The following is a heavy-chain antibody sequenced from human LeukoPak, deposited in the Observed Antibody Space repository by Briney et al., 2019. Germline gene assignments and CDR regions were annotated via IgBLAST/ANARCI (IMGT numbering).Heavy chain of an antibody. Sequence: GRSLRLSCAASGFTFDDYAMHWVRQAPGKGLEWVSGISWNSGSIGYADSVKGRFTISRDNAKNSLYLQMNSLRAEDTALYYCAEAVAGTPYYFDYWGQGTLVTVSS. V-gene: IGHV3-9*01. CDR2: ISWNSGSI. J-gene: IGHJ4*02. CDR1: GFTFDDYA. CDR3: AEAVAGTPYYFDY. D-gene: IGHD6-19*01.